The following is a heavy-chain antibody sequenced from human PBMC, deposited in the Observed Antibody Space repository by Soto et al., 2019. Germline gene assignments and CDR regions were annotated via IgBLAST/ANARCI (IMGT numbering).Heavy chain of an antibody. V-gene: IGHV4-30-4*08. J-gene: IGHJ4*02. CDR1: GGSIRSGDYY. CDR2: ISYTGNT. Sequence: SETLSLTCTVSGGSIRSGDYYWSWIRQHPGKGLEWIGYISYTGNTYYNPSLKSRVTISVDTSKNQFSLKLSSVTAADTAVYYCARATLPPHDFWSGYSGLDYWGQGTLVTVSS. CDR3: ARATLPPHDFWSGYSGLDY. D-gene: IGHD3-3*01.